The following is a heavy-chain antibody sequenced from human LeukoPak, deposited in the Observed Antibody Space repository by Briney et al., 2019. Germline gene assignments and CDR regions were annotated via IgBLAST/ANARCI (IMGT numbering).Heavy chain of an antibody. CDR1: GASISSGSHH. V-gene: IGHV4-39*07. CDR3: ARGKIAKAGSFDY. J-gene: IGHJ4*02. CDR2: INHSGST. Sequence: SETLSLTCTVSGASISSGSHHWSWIRQPPGKGLEWIGEINHSGSTNYNPSLKSRVTISVDTSKNQFSLKLSSVTAADTAVYYCARGKIAKAGSFDYWGQGTLVTVSS. D-gene: IGHD6-19*01.